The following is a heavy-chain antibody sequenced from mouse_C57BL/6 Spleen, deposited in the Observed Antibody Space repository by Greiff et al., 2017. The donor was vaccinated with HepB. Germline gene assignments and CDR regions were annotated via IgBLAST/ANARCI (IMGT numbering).Heavy chain of an antibody. Sequence: VQLQQSGAELARPGASVKLSCKASGYTFTSYGISWVKQRTGQGLEWIGEIYPRSGNTYYNEKFKGKATLTADKSSSTAYMELRSLRSEDSAVYICARGGYNGGSYWYFEVWGTGTTVTVSS. V-gene: IGHV1-81*01. J-gene: IGHJ1*03. CDR3: ARGGYNGGSYWYFEV. D-gene: IGHD1-1*02. CDR1: GYTFTSYG. CDR2: IYPRSGNT.